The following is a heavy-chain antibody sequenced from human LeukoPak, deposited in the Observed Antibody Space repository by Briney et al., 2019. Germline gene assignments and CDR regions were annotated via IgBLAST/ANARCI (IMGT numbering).Heavy chain of an antibody. J-gene: IGHJ6*04. CDR1: GFTSSSYA. CDR2: ISSNGGST. V-gene: IGHV3-64*01. CDR3: ARGIGIFLSNMDV. Sequence: GGSLRLSCAASGFTSSSYAMHWVRQAPGKGLEYVSAISSNGGSTYYANSVKGRFTISRDNSKNTLYLQMGSLRAEDMAVYYCARGIGIFLSNMDVSGEGNTVTVSS. D-gene: IGHD2-21*01.